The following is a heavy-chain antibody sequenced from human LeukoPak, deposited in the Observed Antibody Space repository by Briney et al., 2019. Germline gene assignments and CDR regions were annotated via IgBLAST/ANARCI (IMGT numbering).Heavy chain of an antibody. D-gene: IGHD6-19*01. Sequence: GGSLRLFCAAFGFTFSSYDMTWVPQAPGRGVEWVSSIRPSGDNTYYADSVKGRFSISRDNPKKTVYLQMNNVRVDDTAVYYCARVAGWHSFDPWGKGTLVTVSS. CDR1: GFTFSSYD. J-gene: IGHJ5*02. CDR3: ARVAGWHSFDP. CDR2: IRPSGDNT. V-gene: IGHV3-23*01.